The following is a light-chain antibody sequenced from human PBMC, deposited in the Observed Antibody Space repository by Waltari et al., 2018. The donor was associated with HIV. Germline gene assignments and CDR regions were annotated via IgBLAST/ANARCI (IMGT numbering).Light chain of an antibody. CDR1: QDIGTW. CDR2: AAY. Sequence: DIQMTQSPSSVSASVGDRVIISCRASQDIGTWLAWYQQKTGQAPSFLIYAAYSLQSGVPSRFSGSGSGTDFTLTISSLQPEDFTTYFCQQANSFPFTFGGGTKVEVK. CDR3: QQANSFPFT. V-gene: IGKV1-12*02. J-gene: IGKJ4*01.